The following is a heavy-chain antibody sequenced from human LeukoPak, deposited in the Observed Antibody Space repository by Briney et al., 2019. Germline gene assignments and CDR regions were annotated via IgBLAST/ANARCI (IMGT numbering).Heavy chain of an antibody. CDR3: AREAARGPYSSSSYYYYGMDV. Sequence: ASVKVSCKASGYTFTSYYMHWVRQAPGQGLEWMGIINASGGSTSYAQKFQGRVTMTRDTSTSTVYMELSSLRSEDTAVYYCAREAARGPYSSSSYYYYGMDVWGQGTTVTVSS. J-gene: IGHJ6*02. CDR2: INASGGST. V-gene: IGHV1-46*01. CDR1: GYTFTSYY. D-gene: IGHD6-6*01.